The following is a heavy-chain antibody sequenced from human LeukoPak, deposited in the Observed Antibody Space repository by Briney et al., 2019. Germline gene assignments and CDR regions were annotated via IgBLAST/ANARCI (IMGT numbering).Heavy chain of an antibody. J-gene: IGHJ5*02. Sequence: GGSLRLSCAASGFTFSSYWMHWVRQAPGKGLVWVSRINSDGISTTYADSVKGRLTISRDNAKNTLYLQMSSLRAEDTAVYYGARGRYSSSYYPSCRFDPWGRGTLVTVSS. D-gene: IGHD3-22*01. V-gene: IGHV3-74*01. CDR3: ARGRYSSSYYPSCRFDP. CDR1: GFTFSSYW. CDR2: INSDGIST.